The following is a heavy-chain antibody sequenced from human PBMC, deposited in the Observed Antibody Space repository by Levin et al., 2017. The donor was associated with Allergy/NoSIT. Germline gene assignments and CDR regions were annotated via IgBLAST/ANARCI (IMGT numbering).Heavy chain of an antibody. CDR2: ISWNSGSI. CDR1: GFTFDDYA. D-gene: IGHD2-15*01. Sequence: PGGSLRLSCAASGFTFDDYAMHWVRQAPGKGLEWVSGISWNSGSIGYADSVKGRFTISRDNAKNSLYLQMNSLRAEDTALYYCAKGGYCSGGSCYYYYGMDVWGQGTTVTVSS. J-gene: IGHJ6*02. V-gene: IGHV3-9*01. CDR3: AKGGYCSGGSCYYYYGMDV.